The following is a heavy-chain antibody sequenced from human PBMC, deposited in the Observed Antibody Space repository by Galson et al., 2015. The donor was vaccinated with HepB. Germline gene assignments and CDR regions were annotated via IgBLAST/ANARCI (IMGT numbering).Heavy chain of an antibody. CDR2: IYADGRT. V-gene: IGHV3-53*01. CDR3: ARDMIEDSVGWFDFDY. D-gene: IGHD6-19*01. Sequence: SLRLSCAASGLTVSSEYMSWVRQAPGKGLQWVSAIYADGRTYYGNSVKGRFTISRDNSKNMVYLQVNSLRAEDTAMYYCARDMIEDSVGWFDFDYWGQGTLVTVSS. CDR1: GLTVSSEY. J-gene: IGHJ4*02.